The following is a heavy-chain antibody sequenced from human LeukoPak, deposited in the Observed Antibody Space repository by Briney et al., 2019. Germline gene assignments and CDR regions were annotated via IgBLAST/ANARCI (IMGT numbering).Heavy chain of an antibody. J-gene: IGHJ4*02. Sequence: GGSLRPSCAASGFTFSGSGMHWVRQAPATGLQWVAYIRYDGNSEYYTDSVKGRFTISRDNSKNTLYLQMNSLRAEDTAVYFCARDLDISGYSFDYWGQGTLVTVSS. CDR3: ARDLDISGYSFDY. CDR2: IRYDGNSE. V-gene: IGHV3-30*02. D-gene: IGHD3-22*01. CDR1: GFTFSGSG.